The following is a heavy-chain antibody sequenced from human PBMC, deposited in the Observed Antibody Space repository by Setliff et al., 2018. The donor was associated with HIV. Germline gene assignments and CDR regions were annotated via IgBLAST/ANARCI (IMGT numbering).Heavy chain of an antibody. CDR3: ARVRLYNTALDY. D-gene: IGHD3-3*01. CDR1: GFTVISKS. J-gene: IGHJ4*02. Sequence: GGSLRLSCVASGFTVISKSMSWVRQAPGKGLEWVSTIYSGGSTYHADSVKGRFTLSRDTSKNTLFLQMNSLRPEDAAVYYCARVRLYNTALDYWGQGTLVTVSS. CDR2: IYSGGST. V-gene: IGHV3-66*02.